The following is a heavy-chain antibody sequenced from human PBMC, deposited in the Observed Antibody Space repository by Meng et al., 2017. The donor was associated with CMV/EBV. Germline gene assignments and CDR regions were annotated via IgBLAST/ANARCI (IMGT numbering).Heavy chain of an antibody. V-gene: IGHV3-7*01. Sequence: SCKGSGYSFTSYWIGWVRQMPGKGLEWVANIKQDGSEKYYVDSVKGRFTISRDNTKNSLYLQMNSLRAEDTAVYYCAREDRPLVHCSSTSCRTNYYYYGMDVWGQGTTVTVSS. D-gene: IGHD2-2*01. CDR2: IKQDGSEK. J-gene: IGHJ6*02. CDR3: AREDRPLVHCSSTSCRTNYYYYGMDV. CDR1: GYSFTSYW.